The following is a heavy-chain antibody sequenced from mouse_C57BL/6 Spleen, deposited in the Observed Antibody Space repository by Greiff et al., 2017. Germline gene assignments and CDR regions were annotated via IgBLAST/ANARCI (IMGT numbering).Heavy chain of an antibody. J-gene: IGHJ2*01. CDR2: ISSGGSYT. CDR1: GFTFSSYG. D-gene: IGHD4-1*01. Sequence: DVQLVESGGDLVKPGGSLKLSCAASGFTFSSYGMSWVRQTPDKRLEWVATISSGGSYTYYPDSVKGRFTISRDNAKNTLYLQMSSLKSEDTAMYYCARLTGTLFDYWGQGTTLTVSS. V-gene: IGHV5-6*01. CDR3: ARLTGTLFDY.